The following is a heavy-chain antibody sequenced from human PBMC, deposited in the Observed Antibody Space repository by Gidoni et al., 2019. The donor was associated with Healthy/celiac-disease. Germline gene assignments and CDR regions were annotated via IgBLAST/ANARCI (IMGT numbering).Heavy chain of an antibody. CDR1: GFPFSSYS. CDR3: ASTAGRQLLAPFDP. D-gene: IGHD6-6*01. CDR2: ISSSSSYI. V-gene: IGHV3-21*01. Sequence: EVQLGESGGGLVKPGGSLRLSCAASGFPFSSYSMNWVRQAPGKGLEWVSSISSSSSYIYYADSVKGRFTISRDNAKNSLYLQMNSLRAEDTAVYYCASTAGRQLLAPFDPWGQGTLVTVSS. J-gene: IGHJ5*02.